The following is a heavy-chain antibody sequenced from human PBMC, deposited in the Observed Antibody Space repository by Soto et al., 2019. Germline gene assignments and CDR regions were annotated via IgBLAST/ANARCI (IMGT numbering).Heavy chain of an antibody. J-gene: IGHJ5*02. CDR3: ARLVFWSGYYSIPLDP. CDR1: GYSFTSYW. CDR2: IYPGDSDT. V-gene: IGHV5-51*01. Sequence: GESLKISCKGSGYSFTSYWIGWVRQMPGKGLEWMGIIYPGDSDTRYSPSFQGQVTISADKSISTAYLQWSSLKASDTAMYYCARLVFWSGYYSIPLDPWGQGTLVTVSS. D-gene: IGHD3-3*01.